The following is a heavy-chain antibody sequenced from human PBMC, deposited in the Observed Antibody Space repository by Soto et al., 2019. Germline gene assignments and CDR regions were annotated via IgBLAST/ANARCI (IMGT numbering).Heavy chain of an antibody. J-gene: IGHJ6*02. CDR3: ARDRLKPPLYYYYGMDV. V-gene: IGHV3-21*01. D-gene: IGHD2-21*01. Sequence: SGGSLRLSCAASGFTFSSYSMNWVRQAPGKGLEWVSSISSSSSYIYYADSVKGRFTISRDNAKNSLYLQMNSLRAEDTAVYYCARDRLKPPLYYYYGMDVWGQGTTVTVSS. CDR1: GFTFSSYS. CDR2: ISSSSSYI.